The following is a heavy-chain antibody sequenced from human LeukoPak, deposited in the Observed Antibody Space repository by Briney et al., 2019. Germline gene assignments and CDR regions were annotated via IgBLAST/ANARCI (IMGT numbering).Heavy chain of an antibody. Sequence: GGSLRLSCAASGFTFSSYAMSWLRQAPGKGLEWVSGISGSGGSTYYADSGKGRFTIPRDNPKHTLYLQMNSLRAEDTAVYYCAKDMVGSERWEPLNSFDYWGQGTLVTVSS. CDR3: AKDMVGSERWEPLNSFDY. CDR1: GFTFSSYA. D-gene: IGHD1-26*01. V-gene: IGHV3-23*01. J-gene: IGHJ4*02. CDR2: ISGSGGST.